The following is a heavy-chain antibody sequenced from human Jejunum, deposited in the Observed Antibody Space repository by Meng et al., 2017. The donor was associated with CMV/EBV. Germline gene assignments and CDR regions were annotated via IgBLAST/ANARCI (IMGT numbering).Heavy chain of an antibody. J-gene: IGHJ6*02. CDR2: IYPGDSDT. Sequence: WVRQMPGKGLEWMGIIYPGDSDTRYSPSFQGQVTISADKSITTAYLQWSSLKASDTAMYYCARSLHKVYCTTSKCYANFYYFGMDVWGQGTTVTVSS. CDR3: ARSLHKVYCTTSKCYANFYYFGMDV. V-gene: IGHV5-51*01. D-gene: IGHD2-8*01.